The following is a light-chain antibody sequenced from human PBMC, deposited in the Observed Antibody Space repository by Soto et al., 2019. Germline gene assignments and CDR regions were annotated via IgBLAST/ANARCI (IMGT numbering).Light chain of an antibody. CDR3: QQYNNWPPT. J-gene: IGKJ2*01. CDR1: QSIGSN. CDR2: GAS. V-gene: IGKV3-15*01. Sequence: ETVMTQSPATLSVSPGEGATLSCRASQSIGSNLAWYQQKPGQAPRLLIYGASTRATGLPATFSGSGSGTEFTLTISSLQSEDFVVYYCQQYNNWPPTFGQGAKLEIK.